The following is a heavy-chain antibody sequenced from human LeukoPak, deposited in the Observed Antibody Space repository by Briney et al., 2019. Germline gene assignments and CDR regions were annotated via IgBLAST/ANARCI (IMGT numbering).Heavy chain of an antibody. J-gene: IGHJ5*02. Sequence: GGSLRLSCAASGFTFNSYGMHWVRQAPGKGLEWVAVISYDGSNKYYADSAKGRFTISRDNSKNTLYLQMNSLRAEDTAVYYCAGDYEYSSSSVTYNWFDPWGQGTLVTVSS. CDR2: ISYDGSNK. V-gene: IGHV3-30*19. CDR3: AGDYEYSSSSVTYNWFDP. D-gene: IGHD6-6*01. CDR1: GFTFNSYG.